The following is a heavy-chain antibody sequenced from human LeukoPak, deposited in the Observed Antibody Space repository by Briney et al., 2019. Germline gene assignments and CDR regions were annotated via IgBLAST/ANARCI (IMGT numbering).Heavy chain of an antibody. CDR3: ATLSSGGSGSYHHY. CDR2: ISTGGSGT. Sequence: GGSLRLSCASSGFTYSNFGMSWVRQAPGKGLEWVSSISTGGSGTYFADSVKGRFRISRDNSKNTLFLQMNSLRVEDTAIYYCATLSSGGSGSYHHYWGQGTLVTVSS. V-gene: IGHV3-23*01. J-gene: IGHJ4*02. CDR1: GFTYSNFG. D-gene: IGHD3-10*01.